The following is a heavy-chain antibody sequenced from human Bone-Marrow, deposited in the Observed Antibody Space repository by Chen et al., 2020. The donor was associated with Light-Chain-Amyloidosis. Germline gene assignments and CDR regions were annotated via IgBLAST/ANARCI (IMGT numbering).Heavy chain of an antibody. Sequence: DVQLVESGGGLIQPGESPRLSCAASGFTFSDYYMHWVRQGPGKGLVWVSRSNGDGTDIKYADSVRGRFTISRDSAKNTVYLQMNSLRTEDTAVYYCARSVSGTFDYWGQGALVTVSS. CDR2: SNGDGTDI. CDR1: GFTFSDYY. V-gene: IGHV3-74*01. D-gene: IGHD1-1*01. J-gene: IGHJ4*02. CDR3: ARSVSGTFDY.